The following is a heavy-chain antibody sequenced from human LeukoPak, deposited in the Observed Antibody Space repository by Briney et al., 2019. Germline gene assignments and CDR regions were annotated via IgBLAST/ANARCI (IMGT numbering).Heavy chain of an antibody. Sequence: GGSLRLSCAASGFTFSGSAMHWVRQASGKGLEWVGRIRSKANSYATAYAASVKGRFTISRDDSKNTAYLQMNSLKTEDTAVYYCTRQADCSGGSCYYSDAFDIWGQGTMVTVSS. CDR1: GFTFSGSA. CDR2: IRSKANSYAT. V-gene: IGHV3-73*01. J-gene: IGHJ3*02. CDR3: TRQADCSGGSCYYSDAFDI. D-gene: IGHD2-15*01.